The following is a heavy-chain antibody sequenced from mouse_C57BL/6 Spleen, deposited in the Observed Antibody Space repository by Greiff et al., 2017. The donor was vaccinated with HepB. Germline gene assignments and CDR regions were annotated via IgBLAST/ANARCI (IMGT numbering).Heavy chain of an antibody. CDR2: ISSGGDYI. Sequence: EVMLVESGEGLVKPGGSLKLSCAASGFTFSSYAMSWVRQTPEKRLEWVAYISSGGDYIYYADTVKGRFTISRDNARNTLYLQMSSLKSEDTAMYYCTRSLAYYSNYDYFDYWGQGTTLTVSS. D-gene: IGHD2-5*01. CDR1: GFTFSSYA. V-gene: IGHV5-9-1*02. CDR3: TRSLAYYSNYDYFDY. J-gene: IGHJ2*01.